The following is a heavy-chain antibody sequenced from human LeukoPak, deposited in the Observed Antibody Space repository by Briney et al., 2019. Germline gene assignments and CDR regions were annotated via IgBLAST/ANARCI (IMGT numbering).Heavy chain of an antibody. D-gene: IGHD6-13*01. CDR3: ARGLLGVRSPGGYSSSWYFDY. V-gene: IGHV1-18*01. CDR1: GYAFTSYG. CDR2: ISTYNDNT. Sequence: ASVKVSCKASGYAFTSYGISWVRQAPGQGLEWMAWISTYNDNTNYAQKLQGRVTMTTDTSTSTAYMELRSLRSDDTAVYYYARGLLGVRSPGGYSSSWYFDYWGQGTLVTVSS. J-gene: IGHJ4*02.